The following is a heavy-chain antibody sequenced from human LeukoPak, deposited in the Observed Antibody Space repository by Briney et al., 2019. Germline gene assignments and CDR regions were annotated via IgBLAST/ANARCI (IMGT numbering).Heavy chain of an antibody. CDR1: GGSISSYY. D-gene: IGHD3-3*01. CDR2: IYTSGST. CDR3: ARDGYYDFWSGSYPYMDV. V-gene: IGHV4-4*07. J-gene: IGHJ6*03. Sequence: PSETLSLTCTVSGGSISSYYWSWIRQPAGKGLEWIGRIYTSGSTNYNPSLKSRVTMLVDPSKNQFSLKLSSVTAADTAVYYCARDGYYDFWSGSYPYMDVWGKGTTVTVSS.